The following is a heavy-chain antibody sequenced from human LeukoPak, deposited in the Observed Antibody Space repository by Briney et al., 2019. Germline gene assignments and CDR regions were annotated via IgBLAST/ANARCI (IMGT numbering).Heavy chain of an antibody. Sequence: GESLKISCKGSGYSFSNYWIGWMRQMPGKGLEWMGIIYPGDSDTRYSPSFQGQVTISADKSTSTAYLQWSSLKASDTAMYYCVKAVAQSFDAFDIWGQGTMVTVSS. CDR3: VKAVAQSFDAFDI. D-gene: IGHD6-19*01. CDR1: GYSFSNYW. V-gene: IGHV5-51*01. CDR2: IYPGDSDT. J-gene: IGHJ3*02.